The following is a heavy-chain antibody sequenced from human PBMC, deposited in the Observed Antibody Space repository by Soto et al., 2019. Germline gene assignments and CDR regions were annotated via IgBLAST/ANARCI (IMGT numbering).Heavy chain of an antibody. D-gene: IGHD4-4*01. V-gene: IGHV3-21*01. CDR1: GFTFSSYS. Sequence: GGSLRLSCAASGFTFSSYSMNWVRQAPGKGLEWVSSISSSSSYIYYADSVKGRFTISRDNAKNSLYLQMNSLRAEDTAVYYCARDFSRYSYAFDIWGQGTMVTVSS. CDR3: ARDFSRYSYAFDI. J-gene: IGHJ3*02. CDR2: ISSSSSYI.